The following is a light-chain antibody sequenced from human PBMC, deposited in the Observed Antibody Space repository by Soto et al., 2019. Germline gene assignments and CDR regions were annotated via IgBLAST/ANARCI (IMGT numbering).Light chain of an antibody. CDR3: EQYFSSRWT. V-gene: IGKV2-24*01. J-gene: IGKJ1*01. CDR2: KIS. CDR1: QSLVHSDGSTY. Sequence: DIVMTQTPLSSPVTLGQPASISCRSSQSLVHSDGSTYLSWLQQRPGQPPRLLIYKISNRFSGVTYRFRGGGTGTDITPKVTSMEAEDVRVYYSEQYFSSRWTGGQGTKVDIK.